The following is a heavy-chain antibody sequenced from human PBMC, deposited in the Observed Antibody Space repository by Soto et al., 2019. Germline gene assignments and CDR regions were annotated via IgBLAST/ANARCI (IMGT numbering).Heavy chain of an antibody. Sequence: SETLSLTCTVSGDSISSYFWSWIRQPPGKGLEWIGYVYSTEITNYNPSLKSRVAMSIDTSKNQFSLKVRSVTAADTAVYYCARGSEAWFDPWGQGTLVTVSS. CDR3: ARGSEAWFDP. V-gene: IGHV4-59*01. J-gene: IGHJ5*02. CDR1: GDSISSYF. CDR2: VYSTEIT.